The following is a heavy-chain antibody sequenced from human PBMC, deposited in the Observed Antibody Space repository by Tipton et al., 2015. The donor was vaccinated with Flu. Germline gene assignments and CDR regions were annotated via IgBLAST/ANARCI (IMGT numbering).Heavy chain of an antibody. D-gene: IGHD1-26*01. J-gene: IGHJ5*02. CDR2: VYYSGGT. Sequence: TLSLTCTVSGGSISSGGYYWTWIRQHPGKGLEWIGYVYYSGGTYYNPSLKSRLTISIDRSKNQFFLSLRSVTAADTAVHYCAKDHGGSYDRPSWGQGTLVTVSS. CDR3: AKDHGGSYDRPS. V-gene: IGHV4-31*03. CDR1: GGSISSGGYY.